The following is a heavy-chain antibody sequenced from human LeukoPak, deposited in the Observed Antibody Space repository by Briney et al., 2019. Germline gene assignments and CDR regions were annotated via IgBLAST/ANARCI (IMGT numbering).Heavy chain of an antibody. CDR2: INWNGGST. D-gene: IGHD6-13*01. J-gene: IGHJ4*02. Sequence: GGSLRLSCAASGFTFGDYGMSWVRQAPGKGLEWVSGINWNGGSTGYADSVKGRFTISRDNAKNSLYLQMNSLRAEDTALYYCARVGGQQQLVAYYFDYWGQGTLVTVSS. V-gene: IGHV3-20*04. CDR3: ARVGGQQQLVAYYFDY. CDR1: GFTFGDYG.